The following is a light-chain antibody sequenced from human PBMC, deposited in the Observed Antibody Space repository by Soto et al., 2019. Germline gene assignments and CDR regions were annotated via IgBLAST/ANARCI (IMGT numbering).Light chain of an antibody. CDR3: DQYQNCPGR. V-gene: IGKV3-15*01. J-gene: IGKJ1*01. Sequence: EIVMPQSPATLSVSPGERATLSCRASQSVSSNLAWYQQKPAQAPRLLIYGPSTRATGVPPRFSGSGSGTESTLPATRLLSEVLEIYDCDQYQNCPGRFGQGTKL. CDR1: QSVSSN. CDR2: GPS.